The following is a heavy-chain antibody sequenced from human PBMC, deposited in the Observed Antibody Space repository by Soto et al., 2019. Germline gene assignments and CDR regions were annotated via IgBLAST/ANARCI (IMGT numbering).Heavy chain of an antibody. CDR3: ATSTSGWGEFGF. CDR2: ISGTFGTT. CDR1: GGTFSSYT. V-gene: IGHV1-69*14. J-gene: IGHJ4*02. D-gene: IGHD6-19*01. Sequence: QVQLVQSGAEVKKPGSSLKVSCKASGGTFSSYTFNWVRQAPGQGLECMGQISGTFGTTNYAQKFQGRITITADRSTTTVSMELSRLRSEDTAVYYCATSTSGWGEFGFWGQGTLITVSS.